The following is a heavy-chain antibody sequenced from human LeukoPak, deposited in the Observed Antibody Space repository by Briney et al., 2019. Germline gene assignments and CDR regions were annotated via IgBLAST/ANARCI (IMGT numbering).Heavy chain of an antibody. D-gene: IGHD3-10*01. CDR1: GYSISSGYY. CDR2: IYQSGST. V-gene: IGHV4-38-2*02. Sequence: SETLSLTCTVSGYSISSGYYWGWIRQPPGKGLEWIGNIYQSGSTYYNPSLKSRVTISLDTSKNQFSLKVSSVTAADTAVYYCARASRFGQNWFDPWGQGTLVTVSS. J-gene: IGHJ5*02. CDR3: ARASRFGQNWFDP.